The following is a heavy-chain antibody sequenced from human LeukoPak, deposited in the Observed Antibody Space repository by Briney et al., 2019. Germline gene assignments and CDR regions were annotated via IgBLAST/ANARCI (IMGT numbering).Heavy chain of an antibody. CDR3: ARDLATGTTPYYYGMDV. V-gene: IGHV1-2*02. CDR1: GYTFTGYY. CDR2: INPNSGGT. J-gene: IGHJ6*02. Sequence: ASVKVSCKASGYTFTGYYMHWVRQAPGQGLEWMGWINPNSGGTNYAQKFQGRVIMTRDTSISTAYMELSRLRSDDTAVYYCARDLATGTTPYYYGMDVWGQGTTVTVSS. D-gene: IGHD1-1*01.